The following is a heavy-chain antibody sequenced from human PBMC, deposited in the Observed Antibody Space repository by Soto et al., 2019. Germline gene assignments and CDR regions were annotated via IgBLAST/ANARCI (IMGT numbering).Heavy chain of an antibody. CDR2: ISGSGGST. D-gene: IGHD2-2*01. CDR3: AKEGVGYCSSTSCHDAFDI. J-gene: IGHJ3*02. CDR1: GFTFSSYA. V-gene: IGHV3-23*01. Sequence: GGSLRLSCAASGFTFSSYAMSWVRQAPGKGLEWVSAISGSGGSTYYADSVKGRFTISRDNSKNTLYLQMNSLRAEDTAVYYCAKEGVGYCSSTSCHDAFDIWGQGTMVTVSS.